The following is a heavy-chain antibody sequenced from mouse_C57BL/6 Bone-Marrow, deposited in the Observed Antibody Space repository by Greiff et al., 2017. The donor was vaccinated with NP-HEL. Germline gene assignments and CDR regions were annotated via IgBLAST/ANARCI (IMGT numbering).Heavy chain of an antibody. J-gene: IGHJ3*01. CDR2: ISYDGSN. D-gene: IGHD2-4*01. CDR1: GYSITSGYY. V-gene: IGHV3-6*01. CDR3: AAYDYEFAY. Sequence: VQLQQSGPGLVKPSQSLSLTCSVTGYSITSGYYWNWIRQFPGNKLEWMGYISYDGSNNYNPSLKNRISITRDTSKNQFFLKLNSVTTEDTATYYCAAYDYEFAYWGQGTLVTVSA.